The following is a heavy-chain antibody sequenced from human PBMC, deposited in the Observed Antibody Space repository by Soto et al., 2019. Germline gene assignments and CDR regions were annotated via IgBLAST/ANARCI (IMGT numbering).Heavy chain of an antibody. CDR1: GFTFSSYA. CDR3: ARDLGYYDRSAFDI. D-gene: IGHD3-22*01. Sequence: PGGSLRLSCAASGFTFSSYAMHWVRQAPGKGLEWVAVISYDGSNKYYADSVKGRFTISRDNSKNTLYLQMNSLRAEDTAVYYCARDLGYYDRSAFDIWGQGTMVTV. J-gene: IGHJ3*02. CDR2: ISYDGSNK. V-gene: IGHV3-30-3*01.